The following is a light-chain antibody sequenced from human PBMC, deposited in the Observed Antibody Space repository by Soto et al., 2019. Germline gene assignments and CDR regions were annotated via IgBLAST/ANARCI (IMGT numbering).Light chain of an antibody. J-gene: IGKJ5*01. CDR3: QQRNDWQVT. V-gene: IGKV3-11*01. CDR1: QSVDSY. CDR2: DVS. Sequence: DIVLTQSPVTLSLSPGERATLPCRASQSVDSYLAWYQQKPGQAPRLLIYDVSNRATGIPARFSGSGSGTDFTLTISSLEPGDFAVYYCQQRNDWQVTFGQGTRLEIK.